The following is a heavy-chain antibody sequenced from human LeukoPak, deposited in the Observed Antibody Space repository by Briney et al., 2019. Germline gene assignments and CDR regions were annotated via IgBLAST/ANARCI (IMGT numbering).Heavy chain of an antibody. Sequence: PSETLSLTCAVSGGSISSYYWSWIRQSAGKGLEGIGRIYSSGNSNYNPSLKSRATMSVDTSKNQFSLKLSSVSAADTAVYYCARDFLDGDNAFDMWGQGTMVTVSS. D-gene: IGHD3/OR15-3a*01. CDR1: GGSISSYY. CDR3: ARDFLDGDNAFDM. J-gene: IGHJ3*02. V-gene: IGHV4-4*07. CDR2: IYSSGNS.